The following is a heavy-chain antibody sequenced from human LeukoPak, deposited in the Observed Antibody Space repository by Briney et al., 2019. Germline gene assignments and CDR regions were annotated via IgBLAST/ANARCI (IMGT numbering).Heavy chain of an antibody. CDR2: ISSSSNSI. CDR1: GFTFSSYN. Sequence: PGGSLRLSCAASGFTFSSYNMNWVRQAPGKGLEWASSISSSSNSIYYADSVKGRFTISRDNAKNSLYLQMNSLRAEDTAVYYCARGPPSDSSSWTTIDYWGQGTLVTVSS. D-gene: IGHD6-13*01. J-gene: IGHJ4*02. V-gene: IGHV3-21*01. CDR3: ARGPPSDSSSWTTIDY.